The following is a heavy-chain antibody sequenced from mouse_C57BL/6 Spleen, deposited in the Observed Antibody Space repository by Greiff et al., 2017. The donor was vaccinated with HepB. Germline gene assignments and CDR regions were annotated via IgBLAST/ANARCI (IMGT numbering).Heavy chain of an antibody. J-gene: IGHJ4*01. Sequence: VQLQQSGPGLVQPSQSLSITCPVSGFSLTSYGVHWVRQSPGKGLEWLGVIWRGGSTDYNAAFMSRLSITKDNSKSQVFFKMNSLQADDTAIYYCAKIYYYGSSPAMDYWGQGTSVTVSS. CDR2: IWRGGST. V-gene: IGHV2-5*01. D-gene: IGHD1-1*01. CDR3: AKIYYYGSSPAMDY. CDR1: GFSLTSYG.